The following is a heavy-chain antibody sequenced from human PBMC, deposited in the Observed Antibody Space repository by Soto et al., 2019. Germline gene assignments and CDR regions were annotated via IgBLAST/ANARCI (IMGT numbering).Heavy chain of an antibody. D-gene: IGHD1-1*01. J-gene: IGHJ4*02. Sequence: VQLVESGGGLVQPGGSLRLSCAASGFAFGSYWMHWVRQAPGKGLVWVSRISQDGTIATQADSVKGRFTISRDNAKNKLYLQINSLRADDTAVYYCLRDQRHWNEFADQWGQGTLVTVSS. CDR2: ISQDGTIA. CDR3: LRDQRHWNEFADQ. CDR1: GFAFGSYW. V-gene: IGHV3-74*01.